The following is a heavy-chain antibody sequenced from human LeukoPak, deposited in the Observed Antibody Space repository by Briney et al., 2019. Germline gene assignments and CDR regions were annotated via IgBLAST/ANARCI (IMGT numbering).Heavy chain of an antibody. CDR2: IIPILGIA. Sequence: SVKVSCKASGGTFSSYAISWVRQAPGQGLEWMGRIIPILGIANYAQKFQGRVTITADKSTSTAYMELSSLRSEDTAVYYCADLHPSSGSDYWGQGTLVTVSS. CDR1: GGTFSSYA. CDR3: ADLHPSSGSDY. D-gene: IGHD6-19*01. V-gene: IGHV1-69*04. J-gene: IGHJ4*02.